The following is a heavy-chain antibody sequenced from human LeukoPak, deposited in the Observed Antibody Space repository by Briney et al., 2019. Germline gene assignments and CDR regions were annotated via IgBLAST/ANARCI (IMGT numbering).Heavy chain of an antibody. Sequence: TSETLSLTCTVSGGSISSYYWSWIRQPPGKGLEWIGYIYYSGSTNYDPSLKSRVTISVDTSKNQFSLKLGSVTAADTAVYYCARVDPDSSSTLEVFDYWGQGTLVTVSS. V-gene: IGHV4-59*01. CDR3: ARVDPDSSSTLEVFDY. J-gene: IGHJ4*02. D-gene: IGHD6-6*01. CDR2: IYYSGST. CDR1: GGSISSYY.